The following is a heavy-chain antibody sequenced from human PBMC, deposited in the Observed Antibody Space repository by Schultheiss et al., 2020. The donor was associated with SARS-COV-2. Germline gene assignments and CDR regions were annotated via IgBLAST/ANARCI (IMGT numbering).Heavy chain of an antibody. CDR1: GYKFTSYW. D-gene: IGHD6-13*01. V-gene: IGHV5-51*01. Sequence: GESLKISCKGSGYKFTSYWITWVRQMPGKGLEWMGIIYPGDSDTRYNPSFQGQVSISADKSISTAYLQWTSLKASDTAMYYCARSSGLTPALGQFDYWGQGILVTVSS. CDR2: IYPGDSDT. J-gene: IGHJ4*01. CDR3: ARSSGLTPALGQFDY.